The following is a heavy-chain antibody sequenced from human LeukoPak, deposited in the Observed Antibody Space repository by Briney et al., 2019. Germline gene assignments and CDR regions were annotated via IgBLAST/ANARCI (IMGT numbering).Heavy chain of an antibody. Sequence: SVKVSCKASGGTFSSYAISWVRQAPGQGLEWMGGIIPIFGTANHAQKFQGRVTITADESTSTAYMELSSLRSEDTAVYYCARERYDFWSGYYYYYYYYMDVWGKGTTVTVSS. CDR3: ARERYDFWSGYYYYYYYYMDV. CDR1: GGTFSSYA. V-gene: IGHV1-69*13. J-gene: IGHJ6*03. D-gene: IGHD3-3*01. CDR2: IIPIFGTA.